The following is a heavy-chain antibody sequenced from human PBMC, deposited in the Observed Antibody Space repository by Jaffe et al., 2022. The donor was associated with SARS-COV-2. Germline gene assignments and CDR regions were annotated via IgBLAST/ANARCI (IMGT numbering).Heavy chain of an antibody. CDR2: IWYDGSNK. CDR3: ARDFQGGVPAAWGGPSYYYYYYGMDV. Sequence: QVQLVESGGGVVQPGRSLRLSCAASGFTFSSYGMHWVRQAPGKGLEWVAVIWYDGSNKYYADSVKGRFTISRDNSKNTLYLQMNSLRAEDTAVYYCARDFQGGVPAAWGGPSYYYYYYGMDVWGQGTTVTVSS. V-gene: IGHV3-33*01. J-gene: IGHJ6*02. D-gene: IGHD2-2*01. CDR1: GFTFSSYG.